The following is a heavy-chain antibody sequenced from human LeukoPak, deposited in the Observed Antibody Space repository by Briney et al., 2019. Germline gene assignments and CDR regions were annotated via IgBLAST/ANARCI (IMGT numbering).Heavy chain of an antibody. CDR1: GFTFSNAW. CDR3: TTADYCSSTSCYATLEHPMGI. CDR2: IKSKTDGGTT. J-gene: IGHJ3*02. Sequence: PGGSLRLSCAASGFTFSNAWMSWVRQAPGKGLEWVGRIKSKTDGGTTDYAAPVKGRFTISRDDSKNTLYLQMNSLKTEDTAVYYCTTADYCSSTSCYATLEHPMGIWGQGTMVTVSS. D-gene: IGHD2-2*01. V-gene: IGHV3-15*01.